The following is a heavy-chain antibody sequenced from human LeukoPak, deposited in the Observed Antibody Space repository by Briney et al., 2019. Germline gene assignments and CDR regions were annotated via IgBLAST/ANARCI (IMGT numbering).Heavy chain of an antibody. J-gene: IGHJ4*02. Sequence: GRSLRLSCAASGFTFSSYAMHWVRQAPGKGLEWVAVISYDGSNKYYADSVKGRFTISRDNSKNTLYLQMNSLRAEDTAVYCCARDPDSYFDYWGQGTLVTVSS. CDR1: GFTFSSYA. CDR2: ISYDGSNK. CDR3: ARDPDSYFDY. V-gene: IGHV3-30-3*01.